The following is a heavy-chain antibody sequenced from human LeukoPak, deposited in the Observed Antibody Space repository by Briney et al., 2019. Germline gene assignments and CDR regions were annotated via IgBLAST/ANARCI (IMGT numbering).Heavy chain of an antibody. D-gene: IGHD2/OR15-2a*01. Sequence: SETLSLTCAVYGGSFSGYYWSWIRQPPGKGLEWIGEINHSGSTNYNPSLKSRVTISVDTSKDQFSLKLSSVTAADTAVYYCARGPLLSDYWGQGTLVTVSS. CDR3: ARGPLLSDY. V-gene: IGHV4-34*01. J-gene: IGHJ4*02. CDR2: INHSGST. CDR1: GGSFSGYY.